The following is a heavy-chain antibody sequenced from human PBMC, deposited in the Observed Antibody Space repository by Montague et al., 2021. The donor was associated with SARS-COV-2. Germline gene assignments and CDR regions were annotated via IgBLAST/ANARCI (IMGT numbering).Heavy chain of an antibody. D-gene: IGHD3-3*01. J-gene: IGHJ3*02. V-gene: IGHV4-39*01. CDR3: ARHGLAGITIFGVVTPRGGFDI. CDR1: GGSISSSSYY. CDR2: IYYSGGT. Sequence: SETLSLTCTVSGGSISSSSYYWGWIRQPPGKGLEWIGSIYYSGGTYYNPSLKSRVTISVDTSKNQSSLKLSSVTAADTAVYYCARHGLAGITIFGVVTPRGGFDIWGQGTMVTVSS.